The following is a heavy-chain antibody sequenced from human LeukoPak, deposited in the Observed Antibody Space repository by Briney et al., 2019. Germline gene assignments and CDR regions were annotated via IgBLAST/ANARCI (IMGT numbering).Heavy chain of an antibody. CDR1: RFTFSSYA. CDR2: ISGSGGST. V-gene: IGHV3-23*01. J-gene: IGHJ4*02. CDR3: AKGPEAYVWGSYRDY. Sequence: PGGSLRLSCAASRFTFSSYAMSWVRQAPGKGLEWVSAISGSGGSTYYADSVKGRFTTSRDNSKNTLYLQMNSLRAEDTAVYYCAKGPEAYVWGSYRDYWGQGTLVTVSS. D-gene: IGHD3-16*02.